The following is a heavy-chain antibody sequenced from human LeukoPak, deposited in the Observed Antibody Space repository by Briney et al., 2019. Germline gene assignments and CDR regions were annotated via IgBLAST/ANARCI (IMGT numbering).Heavy chain of an antibody. V-gene: IGHV1-69*04. D-gene: IGHD1-26*01. Sequence: SVKVSRKASGGAFSRCALRWVRQAPGQGLEWMGRVIPIFEITNYAQELQGRVTMTADITTGTAYMELSSLTSEVTAVYYCAREGGSYHGSQFDYWGQGTLVAVSS. J-gene: IGHJ4*02. CDR3: AREGGSYHGSQFDY. CDR1: GGAFSRCA. CDR2: VIPIFEIT.